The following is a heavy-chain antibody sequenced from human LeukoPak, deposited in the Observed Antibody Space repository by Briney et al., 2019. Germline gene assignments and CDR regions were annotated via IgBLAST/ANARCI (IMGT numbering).Heavy chain of an antibody. V-gene: IGHV3-21*01. CDR1: GFTFSSYS. CDR2: ISSSSSYI. CDR3: AREAGGSYPFDY. Sequence: KPGGSLRLSCAASGFTFSSYSMNWVRQAPGKGLEWVSSISSSSSYIYYADSVKGRFTIPRDNAKNSLYLQMNSLRAEDTAVYYCAREAGGSYPFDYWGQGTLVTVSS. J-gene: IGHJ4*02. D-gene: IGHD1-26*01.